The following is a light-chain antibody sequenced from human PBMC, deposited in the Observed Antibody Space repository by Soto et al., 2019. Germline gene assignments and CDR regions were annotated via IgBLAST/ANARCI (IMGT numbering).Light chain of an antibody. CDR2: DAS. CDR1: QGFSSW. Sequence: DIQMTQSPSTLSASVGDRVTITCRASQGFSSWLAWYQQKPRKAPTLLIYDASSLESGVPSRFSGSGSGTEFTLTISSLQPDDFATYYCQQYNSYSSTFGQGTKVEIK. V-gene: IGKV1-5*01. CDR3: QQYNSYSST. J-gene: IGKJ1*01.